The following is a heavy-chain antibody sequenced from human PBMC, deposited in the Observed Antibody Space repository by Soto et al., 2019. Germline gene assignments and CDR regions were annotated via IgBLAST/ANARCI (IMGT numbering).Heavy chain of an antibody. D-gene: IGHD3-16*02. CDR2: IRSKAYGGTT. J-gene: IGHJ6*02. CDR3: TRGDRSHGTYGMDV. CDR1: GFTFGDYA. V-gene: IGHV3-49*03. Sequence: GGSLRLSCTASGFTFGDYAMSWFRQAPGKGLEWVGFIRSKAYGGTTEYAASVKGRFTISRDDSKSIAHLQMNSLKTEDTAVYYCTRGDRSHGTYGMDVLGQGTTVTVSS.